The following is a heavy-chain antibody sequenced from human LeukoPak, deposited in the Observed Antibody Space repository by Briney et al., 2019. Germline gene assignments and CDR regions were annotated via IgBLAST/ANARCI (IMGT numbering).Heavy chain of an antibody. CDR1: GYTFTSYG. CDR3: ARVLGWQWLVQGPSTSPRFDP. D-gene: IGHD6-19*01. Sequence: ASVKVSCKASGYTFTSYGISWVRQAPGQGLEWMGWISAYNGNTNYAQKLQGRVTMTTDTSTSTAYMELRGLRSDDTAVYYCARVLGWQWLVQGPSTSPRFDPWGQGTLVTVSS. CDR2: ISAYNGNT. J-gene: IGHJ5*02. V-gene: IGHV1-18*01.